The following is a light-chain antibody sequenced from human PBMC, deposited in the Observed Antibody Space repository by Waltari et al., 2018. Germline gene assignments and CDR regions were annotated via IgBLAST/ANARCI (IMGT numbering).Light chain of an antibody. Sequence: DIQMTQSPSSLSASVGDRVIITCRASQTISSYLNWYQQKPGKAPKLLIYAASSLQSGVPSRFSGSGSGTDFTLTISSLQPEDVATYYCQQSYITWTFGQGTKVEIK. J-gene: IGKJ1*01. CDR3: QQSYITWT. CDR1: QTISSY. V-gene: IGKV1-39*01. CDR2: AAS.